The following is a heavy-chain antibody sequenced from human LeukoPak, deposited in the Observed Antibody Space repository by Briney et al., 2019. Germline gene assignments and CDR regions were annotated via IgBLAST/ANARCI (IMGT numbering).Heavy chain of an antibody. CDR2: IIPILGIA. CDR3: AREKTRTKYYFDY. J-gene: IGHJ4*02. Sequence: SVKVSCEASGGTFSSYTISWVRQAPGQGLEWMGRIIPILGIANYAQKFQGRVTITADKSTRTAYMYMSSLRYEDTAVYYCAREKTRTKYYFDYWGQGTLVTVSS. CDR1: GGTFSSYT. V-gene: IGHV1-69*04. D-gene: IGHD1-7*01.